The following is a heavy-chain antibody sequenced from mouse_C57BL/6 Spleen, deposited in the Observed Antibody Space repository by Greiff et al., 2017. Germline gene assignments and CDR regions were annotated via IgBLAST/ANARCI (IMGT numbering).Heavy chain of an antibody. CDR3: ARERGLRGNYAMDY. J-gene: IGHJ4*01. D-gene: IGHD2-4*01. Sequence: EVQRVESGGGLVKPGGSLKLSCAASGFTFSSYAMSWVRQTPEKRLEWVATISDGGSYTYYPDNVKGRFTISRDNAKNNLYLQMSHLKSEDTAMYYCARERGLRGNYAMDYWGQGTSVTVSS. V-gene: IGHV5-4*01. CDR2: ISDGGSYT. CDR1: GFTFSSYA.